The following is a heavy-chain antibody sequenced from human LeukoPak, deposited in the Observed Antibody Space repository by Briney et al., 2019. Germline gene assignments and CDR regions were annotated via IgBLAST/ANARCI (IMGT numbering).Heavy chain of an antibody. CDR2: ISSSGSTI. Sequence: GGSLRLSCAASGFTFSSYEMNWVRQAPGKGLEWVSYISSSGSTIYYADSMKGRFTISRDNAKNSLYLQMNSLRAEDTAVYYCARATNWGWVGAFDIWGQGTMVTVSS. CDR3: ARATNWGWVGAFDI. J-gene: IGHJ3*02. V-gene: IGHV3-48*03. D-gene: IGHD7-27*01. CDR1: GFTFSSYE.